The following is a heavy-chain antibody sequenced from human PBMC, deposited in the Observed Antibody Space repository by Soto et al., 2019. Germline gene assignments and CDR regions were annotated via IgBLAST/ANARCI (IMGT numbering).Heavy chain of an antibody. J-gene: IGHJ4*02. CDR3: ARVGGVPTYFDY. D-gene: IGHD1-26*01. CDR2: IYHSGST. CDR1: GGSISSGGYS. Sequence: QLQLQESGSGLVKPSQTLSLTCAVSGGSISSGGYSWSWIRQPPGKVLELLGYIYHSGSTYYNHPLKGRLTISVDRSKNKCSLKLSSVTAADTAVYYCARVGGVPTYFDYWGQGTLVTVSS. V-gene: IGHV4-30-2*01.